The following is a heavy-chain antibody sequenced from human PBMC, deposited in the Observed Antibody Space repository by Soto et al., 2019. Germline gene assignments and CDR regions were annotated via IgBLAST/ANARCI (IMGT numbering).Heavy chain of an antibody. J-gene: IGHJ6*03. CDR1: GFTFSSYA. CDR3: VKCGYSNSTGEYYYYMDV. D-gene: IGHD4-4*01. V-gene: IGHV3-23*01. CDR2: IDGSGGSS. Sequence: EVQVLESGGGLLQPGGSLRLSCAASGFTFSSYAMSWVRQAPGKGLEWVSGIDGSGGSSYYADSVKGRFTISTDHYKKTLYLQMNSLRAEDSAVYYCVKCGYSNSTGEYYYYMDVWGKGTTVTVSS.